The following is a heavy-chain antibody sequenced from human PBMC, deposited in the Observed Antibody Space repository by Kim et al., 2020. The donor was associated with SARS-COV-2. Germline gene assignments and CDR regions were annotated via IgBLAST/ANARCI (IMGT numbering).Heavy chain of an antibody. D-gene: IGHD2-15*01. Sequence: GGSLRLSCAASGFTFSSYGMHWVRQAPGKGLEWVAVISYDGSNKYYADSVKGRFTISRDNSKNTLYLQMNSLRAEDTAVYYCAKDRGYVWWFDPWGQGTLVTVSS. V-gene: IGHV3-30*18. CDR2: ISYDGSNK. J-gene: IGHJ5*02. CDR3: AKDRGYVWWFDP. CDR1: GFTFSSYG.